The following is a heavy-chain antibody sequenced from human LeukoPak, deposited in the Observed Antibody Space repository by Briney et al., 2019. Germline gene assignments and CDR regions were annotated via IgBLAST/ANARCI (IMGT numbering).Heavy chain of an antibody. CDR2: ISGSGGST. Sequence: QPGGSLRLSCAASGFTFSSSAMSWVRQAPGKGLQWVSSISGSGGSTYYADSVKGRFTISRDNSENTLYLQMNSLRAEDTAVYYCAKAIPARTGRLHYYYGMDVWGQGTTVTVSS. CDR3: AKAIPARTGRLHYYYGMDV. J-gene: IGHJ6*02. V-gene: IGHV3-23*01. CDR1: GFTFSSSA. D-gene: IGHD6-6*01.